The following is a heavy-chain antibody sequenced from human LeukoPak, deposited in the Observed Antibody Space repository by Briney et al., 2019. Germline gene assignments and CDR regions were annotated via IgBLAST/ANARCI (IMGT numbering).Heavy chain of an antibody. CDR2: IIPILGIA. V-gene: IGHV1-69*04. D-gene: IGHD1-14*01. CDR3: ARHANRLPLDH. CDR1: GGTFSSYA. Sequence: ASVKVSCKASGGTFSSYAISWVRQAPGQGLEWMGRIIPILGIANYAQKFQGRVTITADKSTSTAYMELSSLRSEDTAVYYCARHANRLPLDHWGQGTLVTVSS. J-gene: IGHJ4*02.